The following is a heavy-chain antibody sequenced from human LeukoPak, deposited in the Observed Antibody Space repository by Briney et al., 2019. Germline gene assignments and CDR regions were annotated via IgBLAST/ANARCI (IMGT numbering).Heavy chain of an antibody. CDR2: INHSGST. D-gene: IGHD3-3*01. J-gene: IGHJ6*03. Sequence: SETLSLTCTVSGGSISSSSYYWGWIRQPPGKGLEWIGEINHSGSTNYNPSLKSRVTISVDTSKNQFSLKLSSVTAADTAVYYCARDPLWSGHYYYYMDVWGXGTTVTVSS. V-gene: IGHV4-39*07. CDR3: ARDPLWSGHYYYYMDV. CDR1: GGSISSSSYY.